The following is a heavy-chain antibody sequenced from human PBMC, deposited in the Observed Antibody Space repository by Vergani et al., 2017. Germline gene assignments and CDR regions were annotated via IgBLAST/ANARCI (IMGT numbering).Heavy chain of an antibody. CDR3: ARASRGYSYGYVQYY. Sequence: EVQLVESGGGLVKPGGSLRLSCAASGFTFSSYSMNWVRQAPGKGLVWVSSISSSRSYIYYADSVKGRFTIARDNAKNSLYLQMNSLRVDDPAVYYCARASRGYSYGYVQYYWGQGTLVTVSS. V-gene: IGHV3-21*01. J-gene: IGHJ4*02. D-gene: IGHD5-18*01. CDR1: GFTFSSYS. CDR2: ISSSRSYI.